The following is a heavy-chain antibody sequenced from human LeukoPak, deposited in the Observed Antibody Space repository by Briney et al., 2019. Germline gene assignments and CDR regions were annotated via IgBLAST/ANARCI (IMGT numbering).Heavy chain of an antibody. CDR2: MHYSGST. D-gene: IGHD2-21*01. CDR3: ARVVAVPQSVGYFFDY. V-gene: IGHV4-39*02. CDR1: GGSLTSGTYY. Sequence: SETLSLTCSVSGGSLTSGTYYWGWIRQPPGQGLEWIGNMHYSGSTYYNPSLESRVTISVDTSKNQFSLKLNSVTATDTAVYYCARVVAVPQSVGYFFDYWGQGTLVIVSS. J-gene: IGHJ4*02.